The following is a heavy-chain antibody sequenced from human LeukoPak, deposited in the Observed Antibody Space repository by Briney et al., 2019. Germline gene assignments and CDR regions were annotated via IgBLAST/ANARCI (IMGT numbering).Heavy chain of an antibody. CDR1: GYTFTICH. Sequence: GASVKLSCTASGYTFTICHIYWVRQAPGPGIGWMRCMNPHSGKTGSAQKFQGRVRFTGDNSGSTAYMEVSSLRSEDTALYYCARGLYRYSDLNDWFDPWGQGTLVTVSS. CDR2: MNPHSGKT. J-gene: IGHJ5*02. CDR3: ARGLYRYSDLNDWFDP. V-gene: IGHV1-8*01. D-gene: IGHD2-15*01.